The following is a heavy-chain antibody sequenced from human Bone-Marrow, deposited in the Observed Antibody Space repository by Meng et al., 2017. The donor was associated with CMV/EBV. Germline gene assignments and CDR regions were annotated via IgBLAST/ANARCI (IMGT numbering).Heavy chain of an antibody. CDR2: ISRSSSYI. CDR1: GFTFSSYS. D-gene: IGHD1-26*01. V-gene: IGHV3-21*01. J-gene: IGHJ6*02. CDR3: ARDKVVGATRGMDV. Sequence: GEFQKISCAASGFTFSSYSMNWVRQAPGKGLEWASSISRSSSYIYYADSVKGRYTISRDNAQNSLYLQMNSLRAEDTAVYYCARDKVVGATRGMDVWGQGTTVTVSS.